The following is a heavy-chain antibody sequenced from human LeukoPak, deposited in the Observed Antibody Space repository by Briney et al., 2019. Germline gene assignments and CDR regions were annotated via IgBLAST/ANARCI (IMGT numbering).Heavy chain of an antibody. V-gene: IGHV3-48*01. CDR3: AKGRHYDYVWGSLHN. J-gene: IGHJ4*02. CDR2: ISSSSSTI. Sequence: GGSLRLSCAASGFTFSSYSMNWVRQAPGKGLEWVSYISSSSSTIYYADSVKGRFTISRDNAKNSLYLQMNSLRAEDTALYYCAKGRHYDYVWGSLHNWGLGTLVTVSS. CDR1: GFTFSSYS. D-gene: IGHD3-16*01.